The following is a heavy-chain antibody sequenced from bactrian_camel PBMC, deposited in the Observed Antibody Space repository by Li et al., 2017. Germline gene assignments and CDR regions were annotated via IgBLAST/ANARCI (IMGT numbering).Heavy chain of an antibody. CDR3: AADRIRGFGLKVGSFTY. Sequence: HVQLVESGGGSVQAGGSLRLSCVATGHMFSAFSMAWFRQAPGKEREGVANFDRAGEIDYAESVKGRFTISKDNAKNTLYLQMNNLQPEDTAMYYCAADRIRGFGLKVGSFTYWGQGTQVTV. V-gene: IGHV3S53*01. D-gene: IGHD5*01. J-gene: IGHJ4*01. CDR1: GHMFSAFS. CDR2: FDRAGEI.